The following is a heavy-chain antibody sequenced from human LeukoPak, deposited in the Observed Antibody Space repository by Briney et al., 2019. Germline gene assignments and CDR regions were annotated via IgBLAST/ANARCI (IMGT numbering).Heavy chain of an antibody. CDR3: ARSWFGELLYGYYYGMDV. CDR2: MNPNSGNT. V-gene: IGHV1-8*01. Sequence: ASVKVSCKASGYTFTSYDINWVRQATGQGLEWMGWMNPNSGNTGYAQKFPGKVTMTRNPSIRTAYMELSSLRSEDTAVYYCARSWFGELLYGYYYGMDVWGQGTTVTVSS. CDR1: GYTFTSYD. D-gene: IGHD3-10*01. J-gene: IGHJ6*02.